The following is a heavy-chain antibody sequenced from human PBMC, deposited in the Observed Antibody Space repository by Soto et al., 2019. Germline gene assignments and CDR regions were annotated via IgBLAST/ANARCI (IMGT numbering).Heavy chain of an antibody. Sequence: SETLSLTCSVSGGSVNTGGYYWSWVRQHPGKGLECIGHIYYSGSTYYNPSLKSRITISLDTSKNQFTLKLSSVTAADTAVYYCARDSPDYGDYGGGWFDPWGQGTLVTVSS. D-gene: IGHD4-17*01. CDR2: IYYSGST. CDR1: GGSVNTGGYY. J-gene: IGHJ5*02. CDR3: ARDSPDYGDYGGGWFDP. V-gene: IGHV4-31*03.